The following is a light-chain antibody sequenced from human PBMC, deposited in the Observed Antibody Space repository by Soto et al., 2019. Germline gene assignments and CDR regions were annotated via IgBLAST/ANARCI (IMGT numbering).Light chain of an antibody. Sequence: DIQMTQSPSTLSASVGDRVTITCRASQSISSWLAWYQQKPGKAPKLLIYKASSLESGVPSRFSGRGSGTEFTLTISSLQPDDFATYYCQQYNSSPLSFGGGTKVELK. CDR2: KAS. CDR1: QSISSW. CDR3: QQYNSSPLS. J-gene: IGKJ4*01. V-gene: IGKV1-5*03.